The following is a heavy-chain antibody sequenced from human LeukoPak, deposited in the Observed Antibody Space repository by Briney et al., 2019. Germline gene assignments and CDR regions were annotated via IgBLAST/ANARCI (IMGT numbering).Heavy chain of an antibody. CDR3: ARGRRSTSWHGVYYFDY. V-gene: IGHV4-31*03. CDR1: GGSISSGGYY. D-gene: IGHD2-2*01. Sequence: SQTLSLTCTVSGGSISSGGYYWSWIRQHPGKGLEWIGYIYYSGSTYYNPSLKGRVTISVDTSKNQFSLKLSSVTAADTAVYYCARGRRSTSWHGVYYFDYWGQGTLVTVSS. CDR2: IYYSGST. J-gene: IGHJ4*02.